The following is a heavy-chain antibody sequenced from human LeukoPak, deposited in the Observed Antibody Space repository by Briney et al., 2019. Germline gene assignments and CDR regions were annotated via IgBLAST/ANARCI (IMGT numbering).Heavy chain of an antibody. Sequence: GGSLSLSCAASGFTFSTSALNWVRQAPGKGLEWVSACGTDGDTYYADSVKGRFTISRDNSRHTLYLQMTGLRAEDTAVYYCAKKTPGTYPFDSWGQGTLVSVSS. J-gene: IGHJ4*02. V-gene: IGHV3-23*01. CDR3: AKKTPGTYPFDS. D-gene: IGHD6-13*01. CDR1: GFTFSTSA. CDR2: CGTDGDT.